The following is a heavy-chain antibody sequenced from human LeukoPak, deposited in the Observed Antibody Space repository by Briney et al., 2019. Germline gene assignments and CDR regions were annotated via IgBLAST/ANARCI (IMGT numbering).Heavy chain of an antibody. CDR2: IYYSGST. J-gene: IGHJ4*02. CDR3: ARATRGLWVRAFDY. D-gene: IGHD3-16*01. V-gene: IGHV4-39*07. CDR1: GGSISSSSYY. Sequence: PSETLSLTCTVSGGSISSSSYYWGWIRQPPGKGLEWIGSIYYSGSTDYNPSLKSRVTISVDMSKNQFSLKLSSVTAADTAVYHCARATRGLWVRAFDYWGQGTLVTVSS.